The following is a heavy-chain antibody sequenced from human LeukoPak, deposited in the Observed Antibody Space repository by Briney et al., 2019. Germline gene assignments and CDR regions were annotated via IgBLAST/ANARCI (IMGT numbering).Heavy chain of an antibody. V-gene: IGHV3-30*01. CDR3: ARDLTPLMSQSRGNWFDP. Sequence: GRPLRLSCAASGFTFSHYTMHWVRQAPGKGLEWVAVMSYDGSIEYYADSVKGRFTLSRDNSKNTLYLQMNSLRAEDTAVYYCARDLTPLMSQSRGNWFDPWGQGTLVTVSS. CDR2: MSYDGSIE. CDR1: GFTFSHYT. J-gene: IGHJ5*02. D-gene: IGHD2-8*01.